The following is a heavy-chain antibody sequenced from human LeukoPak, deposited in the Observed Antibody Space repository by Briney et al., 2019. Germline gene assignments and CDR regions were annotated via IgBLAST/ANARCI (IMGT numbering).Heavy chain of an antibody. CDR3: ASGSAWGRGIYDY. V-gene: IGHV3-7*03. CDR1: GFTFSSYN. D-gene: IGHD7-27*01. CDR2: IKEDGSEI. J-gene: IGHJ4*02. Sequence: PGGSLRLSCVASGFTFSSYNINWVRQAPGKGLEWVANIKEDGSEIYYVDSVKGRFTISRDNAKNSVYLQMNSLRVDDTAVYHCASGSAWGRGIYDYWGQGTLVTVSS.